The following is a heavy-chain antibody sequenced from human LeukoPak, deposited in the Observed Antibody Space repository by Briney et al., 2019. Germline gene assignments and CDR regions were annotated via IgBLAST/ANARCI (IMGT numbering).Heavy chain of an antibody. CDR3: ARDVPPRSGSYISPGNYYGMDV. Sequence: PSETLSLTCTVSGGSISSYYWSWIRQPPGKGLEWIGCIYYSGSTNYNPSLKSRVTISVDTSKNQFSLKLSSVTAADTAVYYCARDVPPRSGSYISPGNYYGMDVWGQGTTVTVSS. D-gene: IGHD3-10*01. V-gene: IGHV4-59*01. CDR2: IYYSGST. CDR1: GGSISSYY. J-gene: IGHJ6*02.